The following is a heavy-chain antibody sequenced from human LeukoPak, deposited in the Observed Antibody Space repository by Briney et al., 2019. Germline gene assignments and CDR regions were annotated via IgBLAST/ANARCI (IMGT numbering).Heavy chain of an antibody. CDR3: ARGALGYAIGGLDY. J-gene: IGHJ4*02. CDR2: INPSGGST. D-gene: IGHD2-8*01. CDR1: GYTFTNYY. V-gene: IGHV1-46*01. Sequence: ASVKVSCKTSGYTFTNYYLHWVRQAPGQGLEWMGIINPSGGSTTYAQKFQGRLTMTRDTSISTAYMELSRLRSDDTAVYYCARGALGYAIGGLDYWGQGTLVTVSS.